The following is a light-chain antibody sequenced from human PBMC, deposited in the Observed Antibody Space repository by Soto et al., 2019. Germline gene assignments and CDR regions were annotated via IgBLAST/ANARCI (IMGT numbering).Light chain of an antibody. CDR3: QQSYSAPG. J-gene: IGKJ4*01. V-gene: IGKV1-39*01. CDR2: AAS. CDR1: RSIASY. Sequence: DIQMTQSPSSLSASIGDTVTITCRASRSIASYLNWYQQKPGEAPKLLIYAASSLHSGVPSRFSGSGSGTDFTLTVSSLQPEDFATYYCQQSYSAPGFGGGTKVE.